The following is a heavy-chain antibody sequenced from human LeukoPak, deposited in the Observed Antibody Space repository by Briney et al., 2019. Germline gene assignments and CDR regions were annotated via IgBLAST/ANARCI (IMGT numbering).Heavy chain of an antibody. V-gene: IGHV4-59*08. CDR2: IYYGGST. Sequence: SETLSLTCTVSSGSISSYYWSWIRQPPGKGREWIGYIYYGGSTNYNPSLRSRVTISVDTSKTQFSLKLSSVTAADTAVYYCARLPGYYDSSGQALRYFDLWGRGTLVTVSS. CDR3: ARLPGYYDSSGQALRYFDL. D-gene: IGHD3-22*01. J-gene: IGHJ2*01. CDR1: SGSISSYY.